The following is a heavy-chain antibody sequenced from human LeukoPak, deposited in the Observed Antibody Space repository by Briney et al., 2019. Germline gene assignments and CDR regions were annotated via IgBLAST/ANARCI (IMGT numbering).Heavy chain of an antibody. J-gene: IGHJ4*02. Sequence: GGSLRLSCAASGFTFSSYAMSWVRQAPGKGLEWVSAISGSGGSAYYADSVKGRFTISRDNSKNTLYLQMNSLRAEDTAVYYCAKGGDYYDSGTKPHDYWGQGTLVTVSS. CDR1: GFTFSSYA. D-gene: IGHD3-10*01. CDR3: AKGGDYYDSGTKPHDY. CDR2: ISGSGGSA. V-gene: IGHV3-23*01.